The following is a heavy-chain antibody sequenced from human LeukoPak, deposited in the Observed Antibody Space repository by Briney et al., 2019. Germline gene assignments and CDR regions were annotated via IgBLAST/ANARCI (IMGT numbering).Heavy chain of an antibody. D-gene: IGHD1-26*01. Sequence: PSETLSLTCTVSGGSISSSNYYRGWIRQPPGKGPEWIGSIYYSGNTYYNPSLKSRVTISVDTSKNQFSLKLTSVTAADTAVYYCAHFKGGSFDFWGQGTMVTVSS. CDR1: GGSISSSNYY. CDR3: AHFKGGSFDF. CDR2: IYYSGNT. V-gene: IGHV4-39*01. J-gene: IGHJ3*01.